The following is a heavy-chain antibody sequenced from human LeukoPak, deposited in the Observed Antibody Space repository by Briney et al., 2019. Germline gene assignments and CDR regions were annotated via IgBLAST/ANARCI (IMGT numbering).Heavy chain of an antibody. V-gene: IGHV1-46*01. Sequence: ASVKVSCKASGYTFGTHWMHWVRQAPGQRLEWMGIINPSGDFRSYAQKFKGRVTVTRDMSTRTVYMELSDLRPDDTAVYYCARDFSGEWEQVTGWWLGPWGQGTLVIVSS. D-gene: IGHD3-16*01. CDR3: ARDFSGEWEQVTGWWLGP. CDR2: INPSGDFR. CDR1: GYTFGTHW. J-gene: IGHJ5*02.